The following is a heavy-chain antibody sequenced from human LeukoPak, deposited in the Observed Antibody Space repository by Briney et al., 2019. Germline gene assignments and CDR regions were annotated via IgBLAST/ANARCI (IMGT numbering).Heavy chain of an antibody. CDR3: ARGRYYYYGMDV. CDR2: INHSGST. V-gene: IGHV4-34*01. Sequence: SETLSLTCAVYGGSFSGYYWSWIRQPPGKGLEWIGEINHSGSTNYNPFLKSRVTISVDTSKNQFSLKLSSVTAADTAVYYCARGRYYYYGMDVWGQGTTVTVSS. CDR1: GGSFSGYY. J-gene: IGHJ6*02.